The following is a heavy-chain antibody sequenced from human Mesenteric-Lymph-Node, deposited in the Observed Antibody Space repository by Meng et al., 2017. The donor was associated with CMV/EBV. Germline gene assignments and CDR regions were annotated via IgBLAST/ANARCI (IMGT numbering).Heavy chain of an antibody. D-gene: IGHD7-27*01. CDR2: IGERGDTM. Sequence: GESLKISCAASGFSVSSFEMNWVRQSPGKGLEWISYIGERGDTMYYADSVKGRFTISRDNAKNSLYLQMNNLRAEDTAVYYCARDSYWGIQHYFDLWGQGTQVTVSS. J-gene: IGHJ4*02. CDR1: GFSVSSFE. V-gene: IGHV3-48*03. CDR3: ARDSYWGIQHYFDL.